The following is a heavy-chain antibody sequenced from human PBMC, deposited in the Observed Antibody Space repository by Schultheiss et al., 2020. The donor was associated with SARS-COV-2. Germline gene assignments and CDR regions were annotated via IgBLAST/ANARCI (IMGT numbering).Heavy chain of an antibody. Sequence: SETLSLTCAVSGGSISSYYWSWIRQPPGKGLEWIGYIYYSGSTYYNPSLKSRVTISVDTSKNQFSLKLSSVTAADTAVYYCASIAAAGTTSTVDYWGQGTLVTVSS. V-gene: IGHV4-59*12. D-gene: IGHD6-13*01. CDR3: ASIAAAGTTSTVDY. J-gene: IGHJ4*02. CDR1: GGSISSYY. CDR2: IYYSGST.